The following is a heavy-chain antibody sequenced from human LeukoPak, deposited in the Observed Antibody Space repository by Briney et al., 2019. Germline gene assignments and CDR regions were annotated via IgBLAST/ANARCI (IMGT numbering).Heavy chain of an antibody. CDR3: ARLGLTTVANSYFDY. J-gene: IGHJ4*02. CDR2: IYPGDSDT. V-gene: IGHV5-51*01. D-gene: IGHD4-17*01. Sequence: KCGESLKISCKGSGYSFTSYWIGWVRQMPGKGLEWMGIIYPGDSDTRYSPSFQGQVTISADKSISTAYLQWSSLKASDTAMYYCARLGLTTVANSYFDYWGQGTLVTVSS. CDR1: GYSFTSYW.